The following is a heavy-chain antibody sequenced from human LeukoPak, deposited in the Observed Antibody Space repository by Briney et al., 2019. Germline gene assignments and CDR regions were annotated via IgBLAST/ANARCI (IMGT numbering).Heavy chain of an antibody. Sequence: GASVKVSCKASGYTFTGYYMHWVRQAPGQGLEWMGWINPNSGGTNYAQKFQGRVTMTRDTSINTAYLQWRSLQASDTAMYFCASRVGVAGTFDAFDLWGQGTMVTVSS. J-gene: IGHJ3*01. CDR1: GYTFTGYY. CDR3: ASRVGVAGTFDAFDL. V-gene: IGHV1-2*02. D-gene: IGHD6-19*01. CDR2: INPNSGGT.